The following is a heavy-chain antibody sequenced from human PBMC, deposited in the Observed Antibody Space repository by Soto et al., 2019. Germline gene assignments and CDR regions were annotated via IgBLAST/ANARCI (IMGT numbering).Heavy chain of an antibody. CDR1: GYTFTSYG. V-gene: IGHV1-18*04. D-gene: IGHD3-3*01. CDR2: ISAYNGNT. CDR3: ARTALIQTYYDFWSGYYKDDAFDI. Sequence: GASVKVSCKASGYTFTSYGISWVRQAPGQGLEWMGWISAYNGNTNYAQKLQGRVTMTTDTSTSTAYMELRSLGSDDTAVYYCARTALIQTYYDFWSGYYKDDAFDIWGQGTMVTVSS. J-gene: IGHJ3*02.